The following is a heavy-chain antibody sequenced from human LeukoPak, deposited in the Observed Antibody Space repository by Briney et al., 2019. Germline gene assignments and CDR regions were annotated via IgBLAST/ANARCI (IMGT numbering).Heavy chain of an antibody. CDR1: GFTFSTYA. J-gene: IGHJ3*02. CDR3: AKGLEGERGDAFDI. CDR2: ISSSGSTI. D-gene: IGHD3-10*01. V-gene: IGHV3-48*04. Sequence: PGGSLRLSCAASGFTFSTYAMNWVRQAPGKGLEWVSYISSSGSTIYYADSVKGRFTISRDNAKNSLYLQMNSLRAEDTAVYYCAKGLEGERGDAFDIWGQGTMVTVSS.